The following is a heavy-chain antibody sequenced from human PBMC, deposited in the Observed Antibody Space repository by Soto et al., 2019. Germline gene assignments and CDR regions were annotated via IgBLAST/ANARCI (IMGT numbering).Heavy chain of an antibody. D-gene: IGHD5-12*01. Sequence: QVQLQESGPGLVKPSQTLSLTCTVSGGSISSGDYYWSWIRQPPGKGLEWIGYIYYSGSTYYNPSLKIRVTISVDPSMNQFSLKLSSVTAADTAVYYCARDSGYDNTQDYYYGMDVWGQGTTVTVSS. V-gene: IGHV4-30-4*01. CDR1: GGSISSGDYY. CDR3: ARDSGYDNTQDYYYGMDV. J-gene: IGHJ6*02. CDR2: IYYSGST.